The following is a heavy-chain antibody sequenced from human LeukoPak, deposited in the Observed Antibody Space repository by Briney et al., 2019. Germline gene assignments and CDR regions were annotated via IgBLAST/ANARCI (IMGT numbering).Heavy chain of an antibody. CDR3: ARDHNGGYVHDAFDI. D-gene: IGHD5-12*01. CDR2: IKQDGSEK. CDR1: GFTFSSYW. J-gene: IGHJ3*02. V-gene: IGHV3-7*01. Sequence: GGSLRLSCAASGFTFSSYWMSWVRQAPGKGLEWVANIKQDGSEKYYVDSVKGRFTISRDNAKNSLYLQMNSLRAEDTAIYSCARDHNGGYVHDAFDIWGQGTMVTVSS.